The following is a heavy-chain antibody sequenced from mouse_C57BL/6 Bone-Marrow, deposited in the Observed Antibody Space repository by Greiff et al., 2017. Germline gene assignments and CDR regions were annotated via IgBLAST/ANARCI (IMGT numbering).Heavy chain of an antibody. CDR3: AYHYCGSSYWYCYV. Sequence: VQLQQSGPELVKPGASVKISCKASGYAFSSSWMNWVKQRPGKGLEWIGRIYPGDGDTKYNGKFKGKATLTADKSSSTAYMQLSSLTSEDSAVYFCAYHYCGSSYWYCYVWGTGTTVTVSS. J-gene: IGHJ1*03. V-gene: IGHV1-82*01. CDR2: IYPGDGDT. D-gene: IGHD1-1*01. CDR1: GYAFSSSW.